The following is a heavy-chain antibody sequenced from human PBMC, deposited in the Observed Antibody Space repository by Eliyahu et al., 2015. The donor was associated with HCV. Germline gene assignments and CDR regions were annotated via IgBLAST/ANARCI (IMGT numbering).Heavy chain of an antibody. Sequence: EVQLVESGGGLVQPGGSLXLSCAASGFTFSSXWMXWVRQAPGKGLEWVANIKQDGSEKYYVDSVKGRFTISRDNAKNSLYLQMNSLRAEDTAVYYCARVRCSGGSCYSGYYYYGMDVWGQGTTVTVSS. CDR1: GFTFSSXW. D-gene: IGHD2-15*01. J-gene: IGHJ6*02. V-gene: IGHV3-7*01. CDR3: ARVRCSGGSCYSGYYYYGMDV. CDR2: IKQDGSEK.